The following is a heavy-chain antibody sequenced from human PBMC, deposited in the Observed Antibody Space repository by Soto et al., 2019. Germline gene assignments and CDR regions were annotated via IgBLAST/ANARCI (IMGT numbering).Heavy chain of an antibody. CDR1: GFTFSSYG. CDR2: IWYDGSNK. D-gene: IGHD1-26*01. Sequence: LSLTCAASGFTFSSYGMHWVRQAPGKGLEWVAVIWYDGSNKYYADSVKGRFTISSDNSKNTLYLQMNSLRAEDTAVYYCASAPVGGRYYYYYYMDVWGKGTTVTVSS. V-gene: IGHV3-33*08. J-gene: IGHJ6*03. CDR3: ASAPVGGRYYYYYYMDV.